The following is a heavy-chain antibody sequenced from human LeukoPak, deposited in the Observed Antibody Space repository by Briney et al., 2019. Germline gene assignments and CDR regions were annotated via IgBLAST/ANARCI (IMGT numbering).Heavy chain of an antibody. CDR2: IYHSGST. CDR1: GYSISSGYY. V-gene: IGHV4-38-2*01. Sequence: PSETLSLTCAVSGYSISSGYYWGWIRPPPGKGLEWIGSIYHSGSTFYNPSLKSRVAISVDTSKNQFSLKLNSVTAADTAMYYCARQDIVLTVYAPGGFDPWGQGALVTVSS. D-gene: IGHD2-8*01. J-gene: IGHJ5*02. CDR3: ARQDIVLTVYAPGGFDP.